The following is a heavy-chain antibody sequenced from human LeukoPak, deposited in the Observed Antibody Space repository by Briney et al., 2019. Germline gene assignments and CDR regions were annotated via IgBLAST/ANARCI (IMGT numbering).Heavy chain of an antibody. D-gene: IGHD7-27*01. Sequence: SQTLSLTCNVSGGSISSGGSRWSWIRQHPGKGLEWIGYIYYSGSTYYNPSLESRLTMSVDTSKNQFSLHLTSVTAADTAVYYCARDWGTYFDYWGQGTLVTVSS. CDR3: ARDWGTYFDY. CDR1: GGSISSGGSR. CDR2: IYYSGST. V-gene: IGHV4-31*03. J-gene: IGHJ4*02.